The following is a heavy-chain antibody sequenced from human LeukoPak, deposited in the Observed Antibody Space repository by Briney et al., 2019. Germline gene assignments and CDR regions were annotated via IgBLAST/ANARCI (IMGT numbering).Heavy chain of an antibody. CDR3: ARDPTYYYGSGSYLGYFDY. CDR1: GFTFSSYA. CDR2: FSGSGGST. V-gene: IGHV3-23*01. D-gene: IGHD3-10*01. J-gene: IGHJ4*02. Sequence: PGGSLRLSCAASGFTFSSYAMSWVRQAPGKGLEWVSAFSGSGGSTYYADSVKGRFTISRDNAKNSLYLQMNSLRAEDTAVYYCARDPTYYYGSGSYLGYFDYWGQGTLVTVSS.